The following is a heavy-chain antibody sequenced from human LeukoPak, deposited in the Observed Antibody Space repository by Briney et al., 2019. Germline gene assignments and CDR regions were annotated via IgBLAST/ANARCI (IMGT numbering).Heavy chain of an antibody. J-gene: IGHJ4*02. CDR3: ARSRATMVRGVFDY. CDR1: GYTFTGYY. CDR2: INPNSGGT. Sequence: GASVKVSCKASGYTFTGYYMHWVRQAPGQGLEWMGWINPNSGGTNYAQKFQGRVTMTRDTSISTAYMELSRLRSDDTAVYYCARSRATMVRGVFDYWGQGTLVTVSS. V-gene: IGHV1-2*02. D-gene: IGHD3-10*01.